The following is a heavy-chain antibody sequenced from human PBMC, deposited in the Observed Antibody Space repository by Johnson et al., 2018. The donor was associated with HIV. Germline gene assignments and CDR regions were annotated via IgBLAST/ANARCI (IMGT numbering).Heavy chain of an antibody. CDR1: GFTFDDYG. D-gene: IGHD6-13*01. V-gene: IGHV3-13*01. CDR2: IGTAGDT. J-gene: IGHJ3*02. Sequence: VQLLESGGGLVQPGGSLRLSCAASGFTFDDYGMSWVRQAPGKGLEWVSAIGTAGDTYYPGSVKGRFTISRENAKDSLYLQMNSLRAGDTAVYYCARIAARVAFDTWGHGTRVTVSS. CDR3: ARIAARVAFDT.